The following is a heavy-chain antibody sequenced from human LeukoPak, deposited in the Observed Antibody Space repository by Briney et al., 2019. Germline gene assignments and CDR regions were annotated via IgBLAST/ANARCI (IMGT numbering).Heavy chain of an antibody. D-gene: IGHD2-2*01. V-gene: IGHV1-46*01. J-gene: IGHJ4*02. CDR2: INPSGGST. Sequence: GASVKVSCKASGYTFTGYYMHWVRQAPGQGLEWMGIINPSGGSTSYAQKFQGRVTMTRDTSTSTVYMELSSLRSEDTAVYYCASNYCSSTSCPGSPWTAWGQGTLVTVSS. CDR1: GYTFTGYY. CDR3: ASNYCSSTSCPGSPWTA.